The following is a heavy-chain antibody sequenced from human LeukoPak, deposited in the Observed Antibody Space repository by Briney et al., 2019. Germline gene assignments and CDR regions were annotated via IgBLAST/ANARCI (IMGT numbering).Heavy chain of an antibody. Sequence: PGGSPRLSCAASGFTFSSYWMYWVRQAPGKGLVWVSRISSDGITTNYAGAVKGRFTMSRDNAKNTLFLQMNTLRAEDTAVYYCVRDLGELPTYWGQGTLVTVSS. J-gene: IGHJ4*02. CDR2: ISSDGITT. CDR1: GFTFSSYW. CDR3: VRDLGELPTY. V-gene: IGHV3-74*01. D-gene: IGHD1-26*01.